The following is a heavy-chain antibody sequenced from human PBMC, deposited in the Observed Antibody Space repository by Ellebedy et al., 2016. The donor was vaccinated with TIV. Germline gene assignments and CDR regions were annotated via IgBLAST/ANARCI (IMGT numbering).Heavy chain of an antibody. J-gene: IGHJ4*02. CDR2: ISGSGGST. D-gene: IGHD3-10*01. CDR1: GFTFSSYA. CDR3: AKDRSPLMVRGVIDY. V-gene: IGHV3-23*01. Sequence: GGSLRLSXAASGFTFSSYAMSWVRQAPGKGLEWVSAISGSGGSTYYADSVKGRFTISRDNSKNTLYLQMNSLRAEGTAVYYCAKDRSPLMVRGVIDYWGQGTLVTVSS.